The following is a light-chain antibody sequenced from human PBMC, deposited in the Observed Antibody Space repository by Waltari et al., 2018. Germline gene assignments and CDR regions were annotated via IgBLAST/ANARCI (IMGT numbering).Light chain of an antibody. V-gene: IGKV4-1*01. CDR1: QSVLYSSNNKNY. CDR3: QQYYTTPPT. CDR2: WAS. J-gene: IGKJ3*01. Sequence: DIVMTQSPDSLAVSLGERATINCKSSQSVLYSSNNKNYLAWYQQKPGHPPKLLIYWASTRESGVPDRFSGSGSGTDFTLTISSLLAEDVALYYCQQYYTTPPTFGPGTKVDIK.